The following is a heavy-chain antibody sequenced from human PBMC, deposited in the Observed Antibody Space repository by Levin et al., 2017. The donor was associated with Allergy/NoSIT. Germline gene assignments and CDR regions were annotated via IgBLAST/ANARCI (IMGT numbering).Heavy chain of an antibody. D-gene: IGHD3-22*01. CDR1: GFTFDDYA. J-gene: IGHJ3*02. V-gene: IGHV3-9*01. CDR3: AKDMITMIVVVTPGAFDI. CDR2: ISWNSGSI. Sequence: PGGSLRLSCAASGFTFDDYAMHWVRQAPGKGLEWVSGISWNSGSIGYADSVKGRFTISRDNAKNSLYLQMNSLRAEDTALYYCAKDMITMIVVVTPGAFDIWGQGTMVTVSS.